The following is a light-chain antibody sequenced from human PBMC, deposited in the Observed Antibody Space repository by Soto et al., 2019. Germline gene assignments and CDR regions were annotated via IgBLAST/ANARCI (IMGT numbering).Light chain of an antibody. J-gene: IGKJ5*01. Sequence: EIVMTQSPDTLSVSPVERATLSCRASQSVSGNLAWYQQKPGQAPRLLIYGASTRAPGIPARFSGGGSGTEYTLTIGSLQSEDFALYYCQQYHDWPPITFGQGTRLEIK. CDR2: GAS. V-gene: IGKV3-15*01. CDR1: QSVSGN. CDR3: QQYHDWPPIT.